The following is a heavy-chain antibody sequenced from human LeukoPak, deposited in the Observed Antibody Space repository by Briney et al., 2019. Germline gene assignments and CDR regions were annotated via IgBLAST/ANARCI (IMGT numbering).Heavy chain of an antibody. CDR1: GFTFSIYG. CDR2: ISYDGSNK. V-gene: IGHV3-30*18. J-gene: IGHJ5*02. Sequence: HSGCSLRLSCAASGFTFSIYGMHWVRQAPGKGLEWEAVISYDGSNKYYADSVKGRFTISRDNSKNTLYLQMNSLRAEDTAVYYCAKDQPDIVVVVAATPNWFDPWGQGTLVTVSS. CDR3: AKDQPDIVVVVAATPNWFDP. D-gene: IGHD2-15*01.